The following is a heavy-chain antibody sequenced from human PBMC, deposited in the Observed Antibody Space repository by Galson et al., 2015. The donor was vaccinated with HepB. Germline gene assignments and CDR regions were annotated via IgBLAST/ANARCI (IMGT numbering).Heavy chain of an antibody. CDR2: IIPIFGTA. J-gene: IGHJ6*03. D-gene: IGHD2-15*01. Sequence: SVKVSCKASGGTFSSYAISWVRQAPGQGLEWMGGIIPIFGTANYAQKFQGRVTITADESTSTAYMELSSLRSEDTAVYYCARGGVYCSGGSCQTYMDVWGKGTTVTVSS. V-gene: IGHV1-69*13. CDR1: GGTFSSYA. CDR3: ARGGVYCSGGSCQTYMDV.